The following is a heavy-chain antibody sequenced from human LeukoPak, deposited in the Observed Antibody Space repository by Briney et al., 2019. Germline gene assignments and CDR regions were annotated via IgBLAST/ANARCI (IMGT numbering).Heavy chain of an antibody. J-gene: IGHJ4*02. CDR2: INPNSGGT. Sequence: ASVKVSCKASGYTLTGYYMHWVRQAPGQGLEWMGWINPNSGGTNYAQKFQGRVTMTRDTSISTAYMELSRLRSDDTAVYYCAREGIDYGDYPFDYWGQGTLVTVSS. D-gene: IGHD4-17*01. CDR1: GYTLTGYY. CDR3: AREGIDYGDYPFDY. V-gene: IGHV1-2*02.